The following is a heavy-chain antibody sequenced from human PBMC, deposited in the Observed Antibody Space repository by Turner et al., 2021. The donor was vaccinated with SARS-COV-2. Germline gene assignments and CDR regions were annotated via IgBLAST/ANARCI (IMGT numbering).Heavy chain of an antibody. CDR2: IYSGGST. Sequence: EVQLVENGGGLIQPGGYLRLSCAASGFTVSSNYMSWVRQAPGKGLEWVSFIYSGGSTFYADSVKGRFTISRDNSKNTLYLQMNSLRAEDTAVYYCARDWGEYYFDYWGQGTLVTVSS. J-gene: IGHJ4*02. CDR3: ARDWGEYYFDY. V-gene: IGHV3-53*02. CDR1: GFTVSSNY. D-gene: IGHD3-16*01.